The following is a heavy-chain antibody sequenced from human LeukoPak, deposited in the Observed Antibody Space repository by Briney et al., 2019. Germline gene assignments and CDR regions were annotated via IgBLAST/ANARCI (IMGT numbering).Heavy chain of an antibody. Sequence: ASVKVSCKASGYTFSTYGISWVRQAPGQGLEWMGWISAYKGNTYYAQKLQGRVTMTTDTSTSTAYMELRSLRSDDTAICYCARDLYYYGSGSYYDVFDVWGQGTMVTVS. CDR3: ARDLYYYGSGSYYDVFDV. V-gene: IGHV1-18*01. CDR2: ISAYKGNT. D-gene: IGHD3-10*01. CDR1: GYTFSTYG. J-gene: IGHJ3*01.